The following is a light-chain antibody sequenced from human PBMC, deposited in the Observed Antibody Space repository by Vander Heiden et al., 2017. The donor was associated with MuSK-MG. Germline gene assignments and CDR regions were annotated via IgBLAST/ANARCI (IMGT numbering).Light chain of an antibody. CDR2: DVS. Sequence: SALPRPPSLSGSPGQSITIACTGTSSDVGGYNDVSWYQQHPGKAPKLMIYDVSNRPSGGSNRFSGSKSGNTASLTISGLQAEDEADYYCSSYTSSSTYVFGTGTKFTVL. J-gene: IGLJ1*01. V-gene: IGLV2-14*01. CDR1: SSDVGGYND. CDR3: SSYTSSSTYV.